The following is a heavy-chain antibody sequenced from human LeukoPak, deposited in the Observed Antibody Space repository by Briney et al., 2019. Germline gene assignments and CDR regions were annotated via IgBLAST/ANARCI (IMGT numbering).Heavy chain of an antibody. V-gene: IGHV3-23*01. CDR1: GFTFSNQA. CDR2: ISGSGGST. D-gene: IGHD4-23*01. CDR3: ANPGGNLPFDY. Sequence: GGSLRLSCAASGFTFSNQAMSWVRQAPGKGLEWVSAISGSGGSTYYADSVKGRFTVSRDNSKNTLYLQMNSLRAEDTAVYYCANPGGNLPFDYWGQGTLVTVSS. J-gene: IGHJ4*02.